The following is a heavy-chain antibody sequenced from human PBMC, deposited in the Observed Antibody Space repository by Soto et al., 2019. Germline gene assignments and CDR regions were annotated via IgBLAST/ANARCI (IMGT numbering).Heavy chain of an antibody. CDR2: IYYSGST. J-gene: IGHJ4*02. D-gene: IGHD2-21*02. CDR1: GGSISSGGYF. Sequence: PSETLSLTCTVSGGSISSGGYFWSWIRQPPGKGLEWIGYIYYSGSTNYNPSLKSRVTISVDTSKNQFSLKLSSVTAADTAVYYCARVGYCGGDCSFPDYWGQGTLVTVSS. CDR3: ARVGYCGGDCSFPDY. V-gene: IGHV4-61*08.